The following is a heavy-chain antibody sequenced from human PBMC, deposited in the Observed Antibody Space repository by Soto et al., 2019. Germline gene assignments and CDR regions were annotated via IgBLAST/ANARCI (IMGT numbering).Heavy chain of an antibody. J-gene: IGHJ4*02. V-gene: IGHV1-46*01. D-gene: IGHD3-22*01. CDR2: INPYGGAA. Sequence: ASVKVSCKASGYTFTSTWMHWVRQAPGQGLEWMGIINPYGGAATYAEKFQGRVTMTRDTSTATDYMELSSLRSGDTAMYYCARDQSHSSAYCWHDYWSQGTQVTVSS. CDR3: ARDQSHSSAYCWHDY. CDR1: GYTFTSTW.